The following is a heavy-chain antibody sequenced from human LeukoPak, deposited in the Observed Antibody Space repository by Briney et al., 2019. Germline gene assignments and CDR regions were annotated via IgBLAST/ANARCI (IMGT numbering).Heavy chain of an antibody. V-gene: IGHV3-9*01. CDR3: AKDYYDSSGLGAFDI. J-gene: IGHJ3*02. Sequence: PGGSLRLSCAASGFTFDDYAMHWVRQAPGKGLEWVSGISWNSGSIGYADSVKGRFTISRDNAKNSLYLQMNSLRAEDTALYYCAKDYYDSSGLGAFDIWGQGTMVTVSS. CDR1: GFTFDDYA. D-gene: IGHD3-22*01. CDR2: ISWNSGSI.